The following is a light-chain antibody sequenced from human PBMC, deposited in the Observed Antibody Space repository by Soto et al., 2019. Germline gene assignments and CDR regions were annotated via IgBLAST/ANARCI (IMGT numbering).Light chain of an antibody. V-gene: IGLV1-44*01. J-gene: IGLJ3*02. CDR3: AARDDSLNGWV. CDR1: SSSIGRNT. Sequence: QSVLTQPPSASATPGQRVTISCSGSSSSIGRNTVDWYQQLPGTAPKLLVYSNNQRPSGVPDRFSGSKSGTSGSLAISGLQSEDEADYYCAARDDSLNGWVFGGGTKLTVL. CDR2: SNN.